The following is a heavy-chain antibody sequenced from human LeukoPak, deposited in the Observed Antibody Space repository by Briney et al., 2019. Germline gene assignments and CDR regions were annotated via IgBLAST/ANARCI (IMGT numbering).Heavy chain of an antibody. Sequence: GRSLRLSCAVSGFTFSKFWMHWVRQAPGKGLEWEANIKQDGSVKYYVDSVKGRFTISRDNAKNSLFLQMNSLRVEDTAVYYCATSRSLDRSLDYWGQGTLVTVSS. D-gene: IGHD3-9*01. V-gene: IGHV3-7*01. CDR3: ATSRSLDRSLDY. CDR1: GFTFSKFW. CDR2: IKQDGSVK. J-gene: IGHJ4*02.